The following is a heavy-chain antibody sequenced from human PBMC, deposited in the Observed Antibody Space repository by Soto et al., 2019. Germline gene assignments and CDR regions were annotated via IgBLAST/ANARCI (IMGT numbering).Heavy chain of an antibody. J-gene: IGHJ6*02. CDR1: GFTFSSYA. CDR2: ISYDGSNK. CDR3: ARDWQQLDNYYYYGMDV. Sequence: QVQLVESGGGVVQPGRSLRLSCAASGFTFSSYAMHWVRQAPGKGLEWVAVISYDGSNKYYADSVKGRFTISRDNSKNXXYLQMNSLRAEDTAVYYCARDWQQLDNYYYYGMDVWGQGTTVTVSS. V-gene: IGHV3-30-3*01. D-gene: IGHD6-13*01.